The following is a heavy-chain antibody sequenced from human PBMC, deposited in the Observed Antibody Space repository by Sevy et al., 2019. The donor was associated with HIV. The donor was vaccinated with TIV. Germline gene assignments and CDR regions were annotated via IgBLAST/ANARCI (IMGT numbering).Heavy chain of an antibody. CDR1: GFTFGDYA. CDR3: TREERELIPYYFYYTDV. D-gene: IGHD1-1*01. CDR2: IRSTIYGATT. V-gene: IGHV3-49*04. J-gene: IGHJ6*03. Sequence: GGSLRLSCTGSGFTFGDYAMSWVRQAPGKGLEWVGSIRSTIYGATTAYAASVEGRVGISRDDSRSTVYLQLNSLRTDDSAVYYCTREERELIPYYFYYTDVWGKGTTVTVSS.